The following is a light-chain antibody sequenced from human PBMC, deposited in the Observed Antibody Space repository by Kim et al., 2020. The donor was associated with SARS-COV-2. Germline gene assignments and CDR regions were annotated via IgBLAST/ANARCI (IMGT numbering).Light chain of an antibody. V-gene: IGKV3-15*01. Sequence: SVSPGERATLSCRASQSVSSSLAWYQQKPGQAPRLLIYGASTRATGIPARFSGSGSGTEFTLTISSLQSEDLAVYYCQQYNNWITFGQGTRLEIK. CDR3: QQYNNWIT. CDR2: GAS. J-gene: IGKJ5*01. CDR1: QSVSSS.